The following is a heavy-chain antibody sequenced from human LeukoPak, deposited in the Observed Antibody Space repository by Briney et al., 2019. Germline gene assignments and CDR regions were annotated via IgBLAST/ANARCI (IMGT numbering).Heavy chain of an antibody. J-gene: IGHJ6*03. CDR3: AKYPGNSVYYYMDV. D-gene: IGHD1-7*01. Sequence: GGSLRLSCAASGFTFSSYWMSWVRQAPGKGLEWVANIKQSGGEEYYVDSVKGRFTISRDNSKSTLYLQMNSLRAEDTAVYYCAKYPGNSVYYYMDVWGKGTTVTVSS. CDR2: IKQSGGEE. CDR1: GFTFSSYW. V-gene: IGHV3-7*01.